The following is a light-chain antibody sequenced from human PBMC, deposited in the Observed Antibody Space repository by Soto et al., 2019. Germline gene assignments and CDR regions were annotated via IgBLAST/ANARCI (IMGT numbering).Light chain of an antibody. V-gene: IGKV3-15*01. CDR1: QNIYSN. CDR3: LQYHNLWA. J-gene: IGKJ1*01. Sequence: IVMTQSPATLSVSPGERATLSCRASQNIYSNVAWYQQRPGQAPRLLIYRASTRAPGIPARFSGSGPGTEFTLTISSLQSEDFTVYSCLQYHNLWACGQGTKGDI. CDR2: RAS.